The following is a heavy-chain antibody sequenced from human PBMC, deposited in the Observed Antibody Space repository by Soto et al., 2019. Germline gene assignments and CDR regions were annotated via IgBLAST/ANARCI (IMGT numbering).Heavy chain of an antibody. J-gene: IGHJ4*02. Sequence: GGSLRLSCAASGFTFSSYWMHWVRQAPGKGLVWVSRINSDGGSTSYADSVKGRFTFSRDNSKNTLYLQMNSLRAEDTAVYYCAKPHSGSYVFDYWGQGTLVTVSS. D-gene: IGHD1-26*01. CDR1: GFTFSSYW. V-gene: IGHV3-74*01. CDR3: AKPHSGSYVFDY. CDR2: INSDGGST.